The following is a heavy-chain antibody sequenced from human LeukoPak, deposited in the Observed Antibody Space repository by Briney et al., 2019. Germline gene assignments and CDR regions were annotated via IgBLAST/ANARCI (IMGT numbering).Heavy chain of an antibody. V-gene: IGHV4-34*01. CDR3: ARGRRDIVVVPAASNWFDP. CDR1: GGSFSGYY. CDR2: INHSGST. D-gene: IGHD2-2*01. J-gene: IGHJ5*02. Sequence: TSSETLSLTCAVYGGSFSGYYWSWIRQPPGKGLEWIGEINHSGSTNYNPSLKSRVTISVDTSKNQFSLKLSSVTAADTAVYYCARGRRDIVVVPAASNWFDPWGQGTLVTVSS.